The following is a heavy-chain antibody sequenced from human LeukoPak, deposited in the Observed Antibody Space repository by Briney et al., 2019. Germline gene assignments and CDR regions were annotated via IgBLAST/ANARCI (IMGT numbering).Heavy chain of an antibody. V-gene: IGHV4-61*02. CDR2: IYTSGST. Sequence: PSETLSLTCTVSGGSISSSSYYWSWIRQPAGKGLEWIGRIYTSGSTNYNPSLKSRVTISVDTSKNQFSLKLSSVTAADTAVYYCARDFIGRADAFDIWGQGTMVTVSS. D-gene: IGHD1-26*01. J-gene: IGHJ3*02. CDR3: ARDFIGRADAFDI. CDR1: GGSISSSSYY.